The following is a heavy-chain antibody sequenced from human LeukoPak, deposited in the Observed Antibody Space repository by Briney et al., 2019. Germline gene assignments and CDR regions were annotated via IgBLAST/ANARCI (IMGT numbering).Heavy chain of an antibody. Sequence: SETLSLTCTISGDSVSSSRYYWGWIRQSPGKGLEYVGSVYYGGSTYYNPSLNGRVTISADTSKNQFSLNLNSVTAADTAVYYCAKHAAPLGPFDSWGQGTRVAVSS. J-gene: IGHJ4*02. CDR2: VYYGGST. CDR1: GDSVSSSRYY. V-gene: IGHV4-39*01. CDR3: AKHAAPLGPFDS.